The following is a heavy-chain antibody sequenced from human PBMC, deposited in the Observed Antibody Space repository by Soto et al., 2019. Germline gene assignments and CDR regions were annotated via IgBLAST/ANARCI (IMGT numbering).Heavy chain of an antibody. CDR1: GYTFNSFD. CDR3: ARGLPYCASASCYNY. J-gene: IGHJ4*02. CDR2: MNPHSDNT. V-gene: IGHV1-8*01. Sequence: QVQLVQSGAEVKRPGASVKVSCKASGYTFNSFDINWVRQATGQGPEWMGWMNPHSDNTGYAQKFQGRVTMTSDTSTDTAYMELSSLRSEDTAIYYCARGLPYCASASCYNYWGQGTLVTVSS. D-gene: IGHD2-2*02.